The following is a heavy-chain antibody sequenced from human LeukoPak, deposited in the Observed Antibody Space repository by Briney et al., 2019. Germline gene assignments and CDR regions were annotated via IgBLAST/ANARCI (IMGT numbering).Heavy chain of an antibody. CDR3: ATDRGEWELPLWHY. V-gene: IGHV1-24*01. CDR1: GYTLTELS. D-gene: IGHD1-26*01. J-gene: IGHJ4*02. Sequence: ASVTVSCKVSGYTLTELSMHWVRQAPGKGLEWKGGFDPEDGETIYAQKFQGRVTMTEDTSTDTAYTELSSLRSEDTAVYYCATDRGEWELPLWHYWGQGTLVTVSS. CDR2: FDPEDGET.